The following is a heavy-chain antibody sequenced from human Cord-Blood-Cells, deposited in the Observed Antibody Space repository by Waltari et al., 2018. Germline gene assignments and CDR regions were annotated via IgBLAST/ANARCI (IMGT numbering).Heavy chain of an antibody. CDR1: GFTFSNAW. V-gene: IGHV3-15*01. CDR2: IKSKTDGGTT. Sequence: EVQLVESGGGLVKPGGSLRLSCAASGFTFSNAWMSWVRQAPGKGLEWVGRIKSKTDGGTTDYAAPVKCRFTISRDDSKNTLYLQMNSLKTEDTAVYYCTTCSSTSCYYYYYMDVWGKGTTVTVSS. J-gene: IGHJ6*03. D-gene: IGHD2-2*01. CDR3: TTCSSTSCYYYYYMDV.